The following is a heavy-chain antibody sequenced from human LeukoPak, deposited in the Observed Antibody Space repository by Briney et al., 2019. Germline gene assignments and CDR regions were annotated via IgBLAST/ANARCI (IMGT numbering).Heavy chain of an antibody. J-gene: IGHJ4*02. CDR3: ARIPNRDGYSHIDF. CDR1: GFTFTNHA. CDR2: LSDSGAST. D-gene: IGHD5-24*01. V-gene: IGHV3-23*01. Sequence: PGGSLRLSCAASGFTFTNHAMAWVRLAPGKGLEWVSTLSDSGASTYYADSVKGRFTISRDNPRNTMYLQMDSLRADDTGVYFCARIPNRDGYSHIDFWGQGALVTVSS.